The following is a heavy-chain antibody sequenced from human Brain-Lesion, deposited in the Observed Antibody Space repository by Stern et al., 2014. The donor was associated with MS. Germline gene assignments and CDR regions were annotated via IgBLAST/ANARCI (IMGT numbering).Heavy chain of an antibody. CDR2: IFNSGST. D-gene: IGHD2-2*01. CDR3: ARGRVVPGFQYYATDV. J-gene: IGHJ6*02. V-gene: IGHV4-61*02. Sequence: DQLVESGPGLVKPSQTLSLSCTVSGGSISSGGYYWSWIRQPAGKGLEWIGRIFNSGSTSYNPSLKRRVTISIDTSKTQFSLRLTSMTAADTAVYYCARGRVVPGFQYYATDVWGQGTTVIVSS. CDR1: GGSISSGGYY.